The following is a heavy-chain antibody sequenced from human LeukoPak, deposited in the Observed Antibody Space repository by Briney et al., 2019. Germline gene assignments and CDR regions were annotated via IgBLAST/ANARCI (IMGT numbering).Heavy chain of an antibody. CDR1: GFIFSDHY. CDR3: ARLRGLIDH. V-gene: IGHV3-11*01. Sequence: RSGGSLRLSCAASGFIFSDHYMSWIRQAPGKGLEGVAYINSDSTTLYYADSVKGRFTVSRDNAKNSLYLHMNSLVVDDTAVYYCARLRGLIDHWGQGALVTVSS. D-gene: IGHD3-10*01. J-gene: IGHJ4*02. CDR2: INSDSTTL.